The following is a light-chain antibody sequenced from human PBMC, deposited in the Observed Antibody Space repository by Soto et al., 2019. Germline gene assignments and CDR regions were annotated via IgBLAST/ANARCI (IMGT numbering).Light chain of an antibody. Sequence: EIVLTQSPGTLSLSPGERATLSCRASQSVSSSYLAWYQQKPGQAPRLLFYGASSRATGIPDRFSGSGSGTDFTLTISRLEPQDFAVYYCQQYGSSPYTFGRGTKLEI. CDR1: QSVSSSY. J-gene: IGKJ2*01. CDR3: QQYGSSPYT. V-gene: IGKV3-20*01. CDR2: GAS.